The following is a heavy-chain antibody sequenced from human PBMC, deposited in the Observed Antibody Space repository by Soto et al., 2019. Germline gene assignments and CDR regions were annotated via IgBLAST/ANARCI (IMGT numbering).Heavy chain of an antibody. J-gene: IGHJ4*02. CDR3: ARDLINVVVVPAARGYFDY. CDR2: ISAYNGNT. D-gene: IGHD2-2*01. CDR1: GYTFTSYG. Sequence: ASVKVSCKASGYTFTSYGISWVRQAPGQGLEWMGWISAYNGNTNYAQKLQGRVTMTTDTSTSTAYMELRSLRSDDTAVYYCARDLINVVVVPAARGYFDYWGQGTLVTVSS. V-gene: IGHV1-18*01.